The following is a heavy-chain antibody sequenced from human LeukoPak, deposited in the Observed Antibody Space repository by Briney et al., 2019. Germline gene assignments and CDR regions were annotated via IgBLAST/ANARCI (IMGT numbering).Heavy chain of an antibody. V-gene: IGHV3-21*01. Sequence: GGSLRLSCAASGFTFSSYSMNWVRQAPGKGLEWVSSIGYSSYIYYADSVKGRFTISRDNAKSSLYLQLNSLRAEDTAVYYCAGGATVITPPLDYWGQGTLVTVSS. CDR2: IGYSSYI. D-gene: IGHD4-23*01. CDR3: AGGATVITPPLDY. J-gene: IGHJ4*02. CDR1: GFTFSSYS.